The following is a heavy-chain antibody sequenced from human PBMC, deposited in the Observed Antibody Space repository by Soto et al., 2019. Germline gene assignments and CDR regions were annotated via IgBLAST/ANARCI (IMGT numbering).Heavy chain of an antibody. D-gene: IGHD2-8*02. J-gene: IGHJ4*02. CDR3: AKASVWSPYFDS. V-gene: IGHV3-23*01. CDR2: ITYTGVST. Sequence: EAQLLESGGNLVQPGGSLRLSCAASEFSFDNDAMSWVRQAPGKRLEWVSSITYTGVSTYYADSVKGRFTISRDNSKDRLYQQMNSLRAEDTAVYYCAKASVWSPYFDSWGQGTLVTVSS. CDR1: EFSFDNDA.